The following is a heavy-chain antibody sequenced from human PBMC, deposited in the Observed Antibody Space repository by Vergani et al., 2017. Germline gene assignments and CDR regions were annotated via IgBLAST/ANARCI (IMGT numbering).Heavy chain of an antibody. D-gene: IGHD3-10*01. V-gene: IGHV3-7*02. CDR2: IKQDGSEK. J-gene: IGHJ4*02. Sequence: EVQLVESGGGLVQPGGSLRLSCAASGFTFSSYWMSWVRQAPGKGLEWVANIKQDGSEKYYVDSVKGRFTISRDNAKNSLYLQMNSLRAEDTAVYYCARGGFYYGSGPFDYWGQGTLVTVSS. CDR3: ARGGFYYGSGPFDY. CDR1: GFTFSSYW.